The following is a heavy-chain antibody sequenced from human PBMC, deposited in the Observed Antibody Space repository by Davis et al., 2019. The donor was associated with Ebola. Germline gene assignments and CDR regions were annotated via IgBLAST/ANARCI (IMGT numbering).Heavy chain of an antibody. J-gene: IGHJ4*02. CDR1: GGSISSYY. Sequence: MPSETLSLTCTVSGGSISSYYWSWIRQPPGKGLEWIGYIYYSGSTNYNPSLKSRVTISVDTSKNQFSLKLSSVTAADTAVYYCARAKTGGFDYWGQGTLVTVSS. V-gene: IGHV4-59*08. CDR3: ARAKTGGFDY. CDR2: IYYSGST. D-gene: IGHD7-27*01.